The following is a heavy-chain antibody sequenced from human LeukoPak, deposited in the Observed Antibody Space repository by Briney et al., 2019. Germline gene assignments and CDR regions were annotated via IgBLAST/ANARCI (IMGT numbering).Heavy chain of an antibody. CDR1: GFSFGDHA. J-gene: IGHJ4*02. Sequence: GGSLRLSCTTTGFSFGDHALSWFRRAPGKGPEWVGIIRRNDFGGTTEYAASVKGRFTISRDVSKSIAYLQMNSLKPEDTATYFCTRDWGITSAGPDYWGQGSLVTVSS. CDR2: IRRNDFGGTT. CDR3: TRDWGITSAGPDY. V-gene: IGHV3-49*03. D-gene: IGHD6-13*01.